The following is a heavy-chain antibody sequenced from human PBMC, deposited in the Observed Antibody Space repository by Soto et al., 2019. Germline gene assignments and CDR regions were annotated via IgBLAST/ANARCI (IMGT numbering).Heavy chain of an antibody. CDR1: GYSFSSYW. CDR2: IYPSGSDT. CDR3: ARRVGSSWRYFDS. J-gene: IGHJ4*02. Sequence: GESLKISCKASGYSFSSYWIGWVRQLPGKGLEWMGIIYPSGSDTRYSPSFRGQVIISADRSISTAYLQWSSLKASDTGTYYCARRVGSSWRYFDSWGQGTLVTV. D-gene: IGHD6-13*01. V-gene: IGHV5-51*01.